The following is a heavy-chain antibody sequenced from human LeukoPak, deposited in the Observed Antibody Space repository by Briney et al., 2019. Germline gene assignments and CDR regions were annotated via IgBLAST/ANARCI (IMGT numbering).Heavy chain of an antibody. V-gene: IGHV3-23*01. CDR3: ARNQLELPPYFDY. CDR2: ISGSGGST. J-gene: IGHJ4*02. Sequence: GSLRLSCAASGFTFSSYAMSWVRQAPGKGLEWVSAISGSGGSTYYADSVKGRFTISRDNSKNTLYLQMNSLRAEGTAVYYCARNQLELPPYFDYWGQGTLVTVSS. D-gene: IGHD1-7*01. CDR1: GFTFSSYA.